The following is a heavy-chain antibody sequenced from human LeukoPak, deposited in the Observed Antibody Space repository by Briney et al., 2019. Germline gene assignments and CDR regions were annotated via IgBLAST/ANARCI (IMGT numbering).Heavy chain of an antibody. J-gene: IGHJ6*04. CDR3: ASSPHSTTSPYYYGMDV. Sequence: SETLSLTCTVSGGSISSGGYYWSWIRQHPGKGLEWIGYIYYSGSTYYNPSLKSRVTISVDTSKNQFSLKLSSVTAADTAVYYCASSPHSTTSPYYYGMDVWGKGTTVTVSS. CDR1: GGSISSGGYY. V-gene: IGHV4-31*03. D-gene: IGHD2-2*01. CDR2: IYYSGST.